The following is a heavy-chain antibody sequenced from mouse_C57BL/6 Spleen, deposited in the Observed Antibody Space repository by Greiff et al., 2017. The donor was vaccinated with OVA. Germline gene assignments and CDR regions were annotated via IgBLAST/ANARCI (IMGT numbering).Heavy chain of an antibody. Sequence: QVQLQQPGAELVKPGASVKLSCKASGYTFTSYWMHWVKQRPGQGLEWIGMIHPNSGSTNYNEKFKSKATLTVDKSSSTAYMQLSSLTSEDSAVYYCARWDSNYASGFAYWGQGTLVTVSA. CDR1: GYTFTSYW. D-gene: IGHD2-5*01. CDR2: IHPNSGST. CDR3: ARWDSNYASGFAY. J-gene: IGHJ3*01. V-gene: IGHV1-64*01.